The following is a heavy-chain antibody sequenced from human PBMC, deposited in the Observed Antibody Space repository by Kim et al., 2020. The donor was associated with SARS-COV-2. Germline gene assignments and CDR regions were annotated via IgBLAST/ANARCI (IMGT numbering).Heavy chain of an antibody. Sequence: GGSLRLSCAASGFTFSSYAMSWVRQAPGKGLEWVSAISGSGGSTYYADSVKGRFTISRDNSKNTLYLQMNSLRAEDTAVYYCAKDLSYYDYVWGSYRQQNSYGMDLWGQGTTVTVSS. V-gene: IGHV3-23*01. CDR1: GFTFSSYA. CDR3: AKDLSYYDYVWGSYRQQNSYGMDL. J-gene: IGHJ6*02. D-gene: IGHD3-16*02. CDR2: ISGSGGST.